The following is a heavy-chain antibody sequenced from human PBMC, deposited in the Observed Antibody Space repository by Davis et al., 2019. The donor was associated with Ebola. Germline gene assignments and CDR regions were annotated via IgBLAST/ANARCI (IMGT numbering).Heavy chain of an antibody. CDR3: ARELRFLPNWFDP. V-gene: IGHV4-61*08. Sequence: PSETLSLTCTVSGGSISSGGYYWSWIRQHPGKGLEWIGYIYYSGSTNYNPSLKSRVTISVDTSKNQFSLKLSSVTAADTAVYYCARELRFLPNWFDPWGQGTLVTVSS. D-gene: IGHD3-3*01. J-gene: IGHJ5*02. CDR2: IYYSGST. CDR1: GGSISSGGYY.